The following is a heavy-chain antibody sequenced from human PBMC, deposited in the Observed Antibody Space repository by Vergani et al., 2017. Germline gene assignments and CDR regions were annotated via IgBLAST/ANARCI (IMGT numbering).Heavy chain of an antibody. D-gene: IGHD6-13*01. CDR2: ISSSSSTI. J-gene: IGHJ4*02. CDR1: GFTFSSYS. V-gene: IGHV3-48*01. Sequence: EVQLVESGGGLVQPGGSLRLSCAASGFTFSSYSMNWVRQAPGKGLEWVSYISSSSSTIYYADSVKGRFTISRDNAKNSLYLQMNSLRAEDTAVYYCAKDTPRGSSWLDYWGQGTLVTVSS. CDR3: AKDTPRGSSWLDY.